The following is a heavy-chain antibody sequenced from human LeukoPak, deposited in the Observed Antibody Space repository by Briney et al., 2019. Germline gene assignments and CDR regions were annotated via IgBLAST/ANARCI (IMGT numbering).Heavy chain of an antibody. CDR1: GLSISSSDYY. V-gene: IGHV4-39*01. CDR2: IYYSGRT. CDR3: ARHRTAINRYGPYDAFDI. Sequence: SETLSLTCTVSGLSISSSDYYWGWIPQPPGKGLESIGSIYYSGRTYYNPPLKSRVTISEDTSKNQFSLKLSSVTAADTAVYYCARHRTAINRYGPYDAFDIWGPGTMVTVSS. D-gene: IGHD5-18*01. J-gene: IGHJ3*02.